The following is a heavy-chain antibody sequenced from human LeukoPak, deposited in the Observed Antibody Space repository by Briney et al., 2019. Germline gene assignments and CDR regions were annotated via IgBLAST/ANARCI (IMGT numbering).Heavy chain of an antibody. Sequence: ASVKVSCKASGYTFTSYGISWVRQAPGQGLEWMGWISAYNGNTNYAQKLQGRVTMTTDTSTSTAYMELSSLSSEDTAVYYCARAIYCSGGSCHWEFDYWGQGTLVTVSS. CDR1: GYTFTSYG. CDR2: ISAYNGNT. CDR3: ARAIYCSGGSCHWEFDY. J-gene: IGHJ4*02. D-gene: IGHD2-15*01. V-gene: IGHV1-18*01.